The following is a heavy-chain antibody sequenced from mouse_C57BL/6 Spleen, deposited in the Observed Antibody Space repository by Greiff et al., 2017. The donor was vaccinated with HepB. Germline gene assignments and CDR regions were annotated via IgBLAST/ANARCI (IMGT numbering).Heavy chain of an antibody. V-gene: IGHV5-17*01. J-gene: IGHJ2*01. Sequence: EVQLVESGGGLVKPGGSLKLSCAASGFTFSDYGMHWVRQAPEKGLEWVAYISSGSSTIYYPDTVKGRFTISRDNAKNTLFLQMTSLRSEDTAMYYCARRHYGSSNYFDYWGQGTTLTVSS. CDR3: ARRHYGSSNYFDY. CDR1: GFTFSDYG. CDR2: ISSGSSTI. D-gene: IGHD1-1*01.